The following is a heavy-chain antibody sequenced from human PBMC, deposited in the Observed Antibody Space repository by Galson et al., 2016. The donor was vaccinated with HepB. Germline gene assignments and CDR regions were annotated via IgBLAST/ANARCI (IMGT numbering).Heavy chain of an antibody. CDR3: ARGHYYDSRGYYYVLDY. Sequence: GSTFTGYYMHWVRQAPGQGLEWMGWINPNSGGTSYAQKFQGRVTMTRDTSISTAYMELSRLRSDDTAVYYCARGHYYDSRGYYYVLDYWGQGTLVTVSS. D-gene: IGHD3-22*01. J-gene: IGHJ4*02. V-gene: IGHV1-2*02. CDR1: GSTFTGYY. CDR2: INPNSGGT.